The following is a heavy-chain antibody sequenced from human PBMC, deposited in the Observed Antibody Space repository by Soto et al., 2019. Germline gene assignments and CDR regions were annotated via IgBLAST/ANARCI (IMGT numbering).Heavy chain of an antibody. CDR3: ARGRPDDYGDPDYFDY. J-gene: IGHJ4*02. V-gene: IGHV4-31*03. CDR2: IYYRGST. CDR1: GVSISSGGYY. D-gene: IGHD4-17*01. Sequence: QVQLQESGPGLVKPSQTLSLTCNVSGVSISSGGYYWSWIRQHPAKGLEWIGHIYYRGSTYYNPSLKSRVTIAVDTSKNQFSLKLSSVTAADTAVYYCARGRPDDYGDPDYFDYWGQVALVTVSS.